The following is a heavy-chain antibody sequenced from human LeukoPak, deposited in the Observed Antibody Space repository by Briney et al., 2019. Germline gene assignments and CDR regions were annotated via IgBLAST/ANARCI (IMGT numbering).Heavy chain of an antibody. J-gene: IGHJ3*02. CDR2: IYYSGST. D-gene: IGHD6-19*01. CDR1: GGSISSSSYY. CDR3: ARRERAKFIAVAGTDAFDI. Sequence: SETLSLTCTVSGGSISSSSYYWGWIRQPPGKGLEWIGSIYYSGSTYYNPSLKSRVTISVDTSKNQFSLKLSSVTAADTAVYYCARRERAKFIAVAGTDAFDIWGQGTMVTVSS. V-gene: IGHV4-39*01.